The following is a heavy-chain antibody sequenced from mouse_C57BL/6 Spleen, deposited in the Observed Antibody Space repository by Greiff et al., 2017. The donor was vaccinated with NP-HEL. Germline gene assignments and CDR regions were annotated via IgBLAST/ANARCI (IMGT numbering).Heavy chain of an antibody. CDR3: SNYYGSSYGYFDV. J-gene: IGHJ1*03. Sequence: VQLKQSGPELVKPGASVKISCKASGYSFTDYNMNWVKQSNGKSLEWIGVINPNYGTTSYNQKFKGKATLTVDQSSSTAYMQLNSLTSEDSAVYYCSNYYGSSYGYFDVWGTGTTVTVSS. V-gene: IGHV1-39*01. CDR1: GYSFTDYN. CDR2: INPNYGTT. D-gene: IGHD1-1*01.